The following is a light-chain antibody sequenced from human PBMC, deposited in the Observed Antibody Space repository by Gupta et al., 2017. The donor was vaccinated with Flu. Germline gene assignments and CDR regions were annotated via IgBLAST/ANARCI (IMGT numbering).Light chain of an antibody. V-gene: IGKV3-11*01. CDR3: QQRYTWPPT. CDR2: DTS. Sequence: LATLSLSPGERATLSCRASQSVSRYLAWYQQKPGQPPRLLIYDTSDRATGIPARFSGSGSGTDFTLTISSLEPEDFAVYYCQQRYTWPPTFGQGTKVEV. J-gene: IGKJ1*01. CDR1: QSVSRY.